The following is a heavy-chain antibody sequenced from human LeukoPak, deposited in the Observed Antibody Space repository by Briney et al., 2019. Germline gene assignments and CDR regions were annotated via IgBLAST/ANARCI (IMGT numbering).Heavy chain of an antibody. D-gene: IGHD3-16*01. CDR1: GYSFSNYW. CDR3: AREAYVAYYMDV. J-gene: IGHJ6*03. CDR2: IYPGEYDI. V-gene: IGHV5-51*01. Sequence: GESLKISCKGSGYSFSNYWIGWVRQMPGKGLEWMGIIYPGEYDIRYSPSFQGQVTISADKSISTAYLQWSSLKASDTAMYYCAREAYVAYYMDVWGKGTTVTVSS.